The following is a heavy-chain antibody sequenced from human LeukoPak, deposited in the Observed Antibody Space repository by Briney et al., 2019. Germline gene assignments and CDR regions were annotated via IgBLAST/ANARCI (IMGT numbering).Heavy chain of an antibody. CDR2: INHSGST. CDR1: GGSFSGYY. CDR3: ARGHAGYSYGLGY. Sequence: SETLSLTCAVYGGSFSGYYWSWIRQPPGKGLEWIGEINHSGSTNYNPSLKSRVTISVDTSKNQFSLKLSSVTAADTAVYYCARGHAGYSYGLGYWGQGTLVTVSS. V-gene: IGHV4-34*01. D-gene: IGHD5-18*01. J-gene: IGHJ4*02.